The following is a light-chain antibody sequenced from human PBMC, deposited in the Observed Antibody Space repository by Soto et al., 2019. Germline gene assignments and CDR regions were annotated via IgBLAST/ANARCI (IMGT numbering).Light chain of an antibody. Sequence: DIQMTQSPSSLSASVGDRVTITCQASQDISNFLNWYQQKPGKAPKLLIYDASNLETGVPSRFSGSGSGTDFTFTISSLQPEDIATYYCQQYDNLPPFTFGPGTKLDIE. V-gene: IGKV1-33*01. J-gene: IGKJ3*01. CDR1: QDISNF. CDR2: DAS. CDR3: QQYDNLPPFT.